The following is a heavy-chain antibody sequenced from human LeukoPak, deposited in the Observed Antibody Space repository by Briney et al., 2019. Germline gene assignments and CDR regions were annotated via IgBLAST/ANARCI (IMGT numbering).Heavy chain of an antibody. CDR2: IDPSDSYT. D-gene: IGHD2-2*01. CDR3: ARGVVVPANNWFDP. Sequence: GESLKISCKGSGYSFTSHWISWVRQMLGKGLEWMGRIDPSDSYTNYSPSFQGHVTISADKSISTAYLQWSSLKASDTAMYYCARGVVVPANNWFDPWGQGTLVTVSS. CDR1: GYSFTSHW. V-gene: IGHV5-10-1*01. J-gene: IGHJ5*02.